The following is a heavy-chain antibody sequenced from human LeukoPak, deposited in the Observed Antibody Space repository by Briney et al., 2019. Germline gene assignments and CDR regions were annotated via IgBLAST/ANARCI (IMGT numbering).Heavy chain of an antibody. CDR1: GFSGTTDGVG. Sequence: SGPTLVNPTQTLPLTCTFTGFSGTTDGVGVGWIRQAPGKALEWLAIIFWDGDRRYNSSLRSRLTITSDSSKNQVVLIMTSMDPVDTATYFCAHSLRRPSCSGGNCYYFDYWGQGTLVTVSS. CDR3: AHSLRRPSCSGGNCYYFDY. V-gene: IGHV2-5*02. J-gene: IGHJ4*02. CDR2: IFWDGDR. D-gene: IGHD2-15*01.